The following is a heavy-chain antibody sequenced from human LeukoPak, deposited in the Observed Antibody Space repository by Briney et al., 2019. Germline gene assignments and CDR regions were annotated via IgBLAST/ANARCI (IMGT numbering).Heavy chain of an antibody. Sequence: GGSLRLSCAASGFTFSSYAMSWVRQAPGKGLEWVSAISGSGGSTHYADSVKGRFTISRDNSKNTLYLQMNSLRAEDTAVYYCAKGDYYDSSGSFDYWGQGTLVTVSS. CDR2: ISGSGGST. V-gene: IGHV3-23*01. CDR1: GFTFSSYA. CDR3: AKGDYYDSSGSFDY. D-gene: IGHD3-22*01. J-gene: IGHJ4*02.